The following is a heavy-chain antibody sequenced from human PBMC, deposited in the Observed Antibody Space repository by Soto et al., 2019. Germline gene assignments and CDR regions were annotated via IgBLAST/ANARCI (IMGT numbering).Heavy chain of an antibody. CDR3: AKDRKRLHFWSGYEIDY. CDR2: ISGSGGST. J-gene: IGHJ4*02. D-gene: IGHD3-3*02. V-gene: IGHV3-23*01. Sequence: PGGSLRLSCAASGFTFSSYAMSWVRQAPGKGLEWVSAISGSGGSTYYADSVKGRFTISRDNSKNTLYLQMNSLRAEDTAVYYCAKDRKRLHFWSGYEIDYWGQGTLVTVSS. CDR1: GFTFSSYA.